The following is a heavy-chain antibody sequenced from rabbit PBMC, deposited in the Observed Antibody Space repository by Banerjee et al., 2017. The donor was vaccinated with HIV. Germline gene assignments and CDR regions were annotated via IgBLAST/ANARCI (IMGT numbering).Heavy chain of an antibody. CDR1: GFSFSSNW. D-gene: IGHD4-1*01. V-gene: IGHV1S45*01. CDR2: IDTSDGDT. Sequence: LEESGGGLVKPGGTLTLTCTVSGFSFSSNWICWVRQAPGKGLEWIACIDTSDGDTDYANWPKGRFTISKTSSTTVTLQMTSLTAADSATYFCARDGISFVSSGWGLTRLDLRGPGTLVTVS. J-gene: IGHJ3*01. CDR3: ARDGISFVSSGWGLTRLDL.